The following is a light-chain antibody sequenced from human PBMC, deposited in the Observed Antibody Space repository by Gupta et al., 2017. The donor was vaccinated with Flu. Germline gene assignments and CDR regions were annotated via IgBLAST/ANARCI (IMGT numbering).Light chain of an antibody. CDR3: QQSYSTPYT. V-gene: IGKV1-39*01. J-gene: IGKJ2*01. CDR1: QSISSY. Sequence: DIQIPQSPSSLSASVGDRVTITCRASQSISSYLNWYQQKPGKAPKLLIYAASSLQSGVPSRFSGSGSGTDFTLTISSLQPEDFATYYCQQSYSTPYTFGQGTKLEIE. CDR2: AAS.